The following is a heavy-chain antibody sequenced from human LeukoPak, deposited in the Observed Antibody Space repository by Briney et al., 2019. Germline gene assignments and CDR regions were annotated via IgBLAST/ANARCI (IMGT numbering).Heavy chain of an antibody. D-gene: IGHD3-9*01. J-gene: IGHJ6*02. CDR3: TRDLMDYAVSTGLHHYYMDV. CDR2: ISGDGRNI. V-gene: IGHV3-74*01. CDR1: GFTFSSYW. Sequence: GGSLRLSCVASGFTFSSYWMHWVRQDPRKGLVWVSRISGDGRNINYADSVRGRFTISRDNAKNTLYLQMNTLRVEDTAVYYCTRDLMDYAVSTGLHHYYMDVWGQGPTVTVSS.